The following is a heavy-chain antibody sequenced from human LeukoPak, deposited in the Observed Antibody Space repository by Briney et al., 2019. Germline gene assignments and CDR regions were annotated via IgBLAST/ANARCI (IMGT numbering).Heavy chain of an antibody. Sequence: SETLSLICNVSGGSLSSYHWSWIRQPAGKGLEWIGRIYNTGSTNYNPSLKSRVTLSLDTSKNQVSLKLSSVTAADTAVYFCARDRGPYCSGGSCFDYWGQGILVTVSS. J-gene: IGHJ4*02. D-gene: IGHD2-15*01. V-gene: IGHV4-4*07. CDR3: ARDRGPYCSGGSCFDY. CDR1: GGSLSSYH. CDR2: IYNTGST.